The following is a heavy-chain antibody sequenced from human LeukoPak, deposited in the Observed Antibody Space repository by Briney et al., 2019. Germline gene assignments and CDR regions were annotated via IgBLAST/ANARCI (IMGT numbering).Heavy chain of an antibody. J-gene: IGHJ4*02. CDR2: IYYSGST. CDR1: GGSIRSYY. CDR3: ARHGYDSSGPYRSFDY. V-gene: IGHV4-59*08. Sequence: SETLSLTCTVSGGSIRSYYWSWLRQPPGKGPEWIGCIYYSGSTNYNPSLKSRVTISVDTSKNQFSLKLSSVTAADTAMYYCARHGYDSSGPYRSFDYWGQGTLVSVSS. D-gene: IGHD3-22*01.